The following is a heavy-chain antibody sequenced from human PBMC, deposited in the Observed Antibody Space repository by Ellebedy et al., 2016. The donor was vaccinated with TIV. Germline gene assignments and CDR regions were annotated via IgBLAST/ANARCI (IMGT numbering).Heavy chain of an antibody. Sequence: GESLKISCAASGFIISDYYMTWFRQAPGRGLECLSYISGTGSDTNYADSVKGRFTISRDNSKNTLYLQMNSLRGEDTAFYYCARDPHRYGHYEGGYWGQGTLVIVAS. J-gene: IGHJ4*02. V-gene: IGHV3-11*06. CDR2: ISGTGSDT. CDR3: ARDPHRYGHYEGGY. CDR1: GFIISDYY. D-gene: IGHD4-17*01.